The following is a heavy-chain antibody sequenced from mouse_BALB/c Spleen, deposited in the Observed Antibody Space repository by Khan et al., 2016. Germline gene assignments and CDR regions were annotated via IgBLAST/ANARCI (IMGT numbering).Heavy chain of an antibody. V-gene: IGHV5-6-3*01. CDR3: ARENYRYYFDY. J-gene: IGHJ2*01. CDR1: GFTFSTYG. CDR2: INSNGGST. D-gene: IGHD2-14*01. Sequence: EVQLVESGGGLVQPGGSLKLSCAASGFTFSTYGMSWVRQTPDKRLELVATINSNGGSTYYPASVKGRFTISRDNAKNTLYLQMSSLTSEDTAMYYCARENYRYYFDYWGQGTTLTVSS.